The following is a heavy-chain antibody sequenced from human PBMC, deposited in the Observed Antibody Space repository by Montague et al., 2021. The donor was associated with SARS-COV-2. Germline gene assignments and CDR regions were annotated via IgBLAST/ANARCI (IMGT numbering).Heavy chain of an antibody. V-gene: IGHV4-59*01. J-gene: IGHJ6*02. CDR1: GGSISSYY. CDR2: IYYSGST. D-gene: IGHD6-13*01. Sequence: SETLSLTCTVSGGSISSYYWSWIRQPPGKGLEWIGYIYYSGSTXXXPSXXXRVTISVDTSKNQFSLKLSSVTAADTAVYYCARDRQLVGRGFGYYHYGMDVGGQGTTVTVSS. CDR3: ARDRQLVGRGFGYYHYGMDV.